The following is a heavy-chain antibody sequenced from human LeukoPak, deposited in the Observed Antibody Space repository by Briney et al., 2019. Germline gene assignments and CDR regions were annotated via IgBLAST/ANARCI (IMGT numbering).Heavy chain of an antibody. V-gene: IGHV4-4*07. D-gene: IGHD1-26*01. J-gene: IGHJ4*02. CDR1: GGSISSYY. CDR2: IYTSGST. CDR3: ASLSTEVGATLEDY. Sequence: KPSXXXXXTCPXSGGSISSYYXSWIRQPAGKGLEWIGRIYTSGSTNYNPSLKSRVTMSVDTSKNQFSLKLSSVTAADTAVYYCASLSTEVGATLEDYWGQGTLATVSS.